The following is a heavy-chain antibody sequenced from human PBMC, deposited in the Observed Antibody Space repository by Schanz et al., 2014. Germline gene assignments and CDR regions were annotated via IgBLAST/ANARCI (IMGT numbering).Heavy chain of an antibody. CDR3: ARGGADSAMAHEY. V-gene: IGHV3-74*01. D-gene: IGHD5-18*01. CDR2: LNFDETYT. Sequence: EVQLVESGGELIQPGGSLRLSCDASGFTFSRYWMHWVRQAPGKGLEWVSRLNFDETYTSYADSVKGRFTISRDNAKNTVYLQMTRLRVEDTAVYYCARGGADSAMAHEYWGRGTLVTVSS. J-gene: IGHJ4*02. CDR1: GFTFSRYW.